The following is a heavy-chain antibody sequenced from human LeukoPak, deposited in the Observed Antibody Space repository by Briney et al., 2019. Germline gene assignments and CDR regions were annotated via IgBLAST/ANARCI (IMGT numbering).Heavy chain of an antibody. D-gene: IGHD3-10*01. CDR2: IYDGGST. CDR1: GGSVYSYY. CDR3: ARDSGTSGEVKFDP. Sequence: PSETLSLTCTVSGGSVYSYYLSWIRQPAGKTLEWIGRIYDGGSTNYNPSLKSRVTMSVDTSKNQISLKLKSVTAADTAVYYCARDSGTSGEVKFDPWGQGALVTVSS. V-gene: IGHV4-4*07. J-gene: IGHJ5*02.